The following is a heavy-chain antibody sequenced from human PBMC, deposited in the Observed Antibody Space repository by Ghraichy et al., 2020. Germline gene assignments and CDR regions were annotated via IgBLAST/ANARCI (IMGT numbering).Heavy chain of an antibody. Sequence: GESLNISCAASGFTFSSYAMSWVRQAPGKGLEWVSAISGSGGSTYYADSVKGRFTISRDNSKNTLYLQMNSLRAEDTAVYYCAKIKGGGGYSDYFDYWGQGTLVTVSS. CDR2: ISGSGGST. CDR1: GFTFSSYA. J-gene: IGHJ4*02. D-gene: IGHD3-22*01. V-gene: IGHV3-23*01. CDR3: AKIKGGGGYSDYFDY.